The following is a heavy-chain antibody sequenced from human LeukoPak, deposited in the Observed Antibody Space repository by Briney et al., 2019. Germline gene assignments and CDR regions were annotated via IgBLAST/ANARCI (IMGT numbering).Heavy chain of an antibody. Sequence: GGSLRLSCAASGFTFGDYAMHRVRQAPGKGLEWVSLIRADGGRTYYADSVNGRLNISRDNSKNSLYLQMNSLRTEDTALYYCAAWAFYHGLDVWGQGSTVTVSS. D-gene: IGHD2/OR15-2a*01. CDR1: GFTFGDYA. CDR3: AAWAFYHGLDV. CDR2: IRADGGRT. J-gene: IGHJ6*02. V-gene: IGHV3-43*02.